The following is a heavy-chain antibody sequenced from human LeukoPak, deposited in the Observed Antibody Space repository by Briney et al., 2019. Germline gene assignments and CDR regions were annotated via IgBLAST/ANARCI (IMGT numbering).Heavy chain of an antibody. CDR3: ARMILGDYGVSAFDI. J-gene: IGHJ3*02. D-gene: IGHD4-17*01. V-gene: IGHV3-69-1*01. CDR1: GFTVSSNY. CDR2: ISSSSTI. Sequence: PGGSLRLSCAASGFTVSSNYMNWVRQAPGKGLEWVSYISSSSTIYYADSVKGRFTISRDNAKNSLYLQMNSLRAEDTAVYYCARMILGDYGVSAFDIWGQGTMVTVSS.